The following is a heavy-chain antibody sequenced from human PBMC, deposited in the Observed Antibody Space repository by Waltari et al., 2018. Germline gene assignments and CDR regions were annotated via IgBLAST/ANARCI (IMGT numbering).Heavy chain of an antibody. CDR1: GLRFCNSW. D-gene: IGHD6-13*01. J-gene: IGHJ4*02. CDR2: IKQDGREK. V-gene: IGHV3-7*01. CDR3: TRGGRDSSWYWRD. Sequence: EVQLVESGGGLAQPGGSLRLSCSASGLRFCNSWMTGVRQASGKGPEWVANIKQDGREKFYLDSVKGRFTISRDNAKSSLYLQMNNLRVEDTAVYYCTRGGRDSSWYWRDWGQGTLVTVSS.